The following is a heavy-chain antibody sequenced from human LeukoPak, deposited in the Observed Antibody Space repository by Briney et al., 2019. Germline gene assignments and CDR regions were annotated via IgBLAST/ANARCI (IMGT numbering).Heavy chain of an antibody. CDR1: GGSFSGYY. Sequence: PSETLSLTCAVYGGSFSGYYWSWIRQPPGKGLEWIGEISHSGSTNYNPSLKSRVTISVDTSKNQFSLKLSSVTAADTAVYYCARAMVRDYYYYYYYMDVWGKGTTATISS. J-gene: IGHJ6*03. D-gene: IGHD3-10*01. V-gene: IGHV4-34*01. CDR2: ISHSGST. CDR3: ARAMVRDYYYYYYYMDV.